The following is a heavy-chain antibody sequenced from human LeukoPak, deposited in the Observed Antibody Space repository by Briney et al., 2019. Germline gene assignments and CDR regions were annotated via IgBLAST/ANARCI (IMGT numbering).Heavy chain of an antibody. CDR2: INHGGVS. CDR1: GRSFSDYY. CDR3: ARGPMITFGRVIGNFGY. Sequence: SETLSLTCAVYGRSFSDYYWSWIRQPPGKGLEWIGEINHGGVSNYNPSLKSRVTISVDTSKNLFSLKLSSVTAADTAVYYCARGPMITFGRVIGNFGYWGQGTLVTVSS. V-gene: IGHV4-34*01. D-gene: IGHD3-16*02. J-gene: IGHJ4*02.